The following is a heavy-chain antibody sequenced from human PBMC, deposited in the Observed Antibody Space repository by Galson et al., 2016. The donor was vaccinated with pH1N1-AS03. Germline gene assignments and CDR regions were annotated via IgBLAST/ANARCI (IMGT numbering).Heavy chain of an antibody. CDR2: ITSSGGSGPTI. CDR1: GFTFSDYY. CDR3: ARDPTYATSGYYYPHFDS. D-gene: IGHD3-22*01. V-gene: IGHV3-11*04. J-gene: IGHJ5*01. Sequence: SLRLSCAASGFTFSDYYMSWIRQAPGKGLEWISCITSSGGSGPTIYYADSVKGRFTISRDNAKNSLYLQLSSLRAEDTAVYYCARDPTYATSGYYYPHFDSWGQGTPVTVSS.